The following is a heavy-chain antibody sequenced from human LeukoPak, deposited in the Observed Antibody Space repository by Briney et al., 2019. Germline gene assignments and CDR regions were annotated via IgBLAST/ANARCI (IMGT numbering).Heavy chain of an antibody. CDR2: IKEDGSEK. CDR1: GFTFSSYW. V-gene: IGHV3-7*01. D-gene: IGHD3-10*01. CDR3: ALNPDYYGSGSFDY. Sequence: GGSLRLSCAASGFTFSSYWMSWVRQAPGKGLEWVADIKEDGSEKYYVDSVKGRFTISRDNAKNSLYLQMNSLRVEDTAVYYCALNPDYYGSGSFDYWGQGTLVIVSS. J-gene: IGHJ4*02.